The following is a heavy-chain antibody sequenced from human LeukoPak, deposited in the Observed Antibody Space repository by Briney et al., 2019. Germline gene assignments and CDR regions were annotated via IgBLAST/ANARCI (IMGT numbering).Heavy chain of an antibody. Sequence: QPGGSLRLSCAASGFTFDDYGLSWVRQAPGKGLVWVSRIKSDGSSTSYADSVKGRFTISRDNAKNTLYLQMNSLRAEDTAVYYCARTSAARYAFDIWGQGTMVTVSS. CDR2: IKSDGSST. CDR3: ARTSAARYAFDI. D-gene: IGHD6-6*01. V-gene: IGHV3-74*01. J-gene: IGHJ3*02. CDR1: GFTFDDYG.